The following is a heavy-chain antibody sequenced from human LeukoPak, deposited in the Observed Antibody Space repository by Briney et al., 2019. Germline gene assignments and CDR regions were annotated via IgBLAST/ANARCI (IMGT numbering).Heavy chain of an antibody. CDR3: ARGLEGYGSGS. Sequence: PSETLSLTCTVSGGSISSYYWTWIRQPAGKGLEWIGRIYTTGSTNYNPSLNSRVTMSVDTSKNQFSLKLSSVTAADTAVYYCARGLEGYGSGSWGQGTLVTVSS. V-gene: IGHV4-4*07. J-gene: IGHJ4*02. D-gene: IGHD3-10*01. CDR1: GGSISSYY. CDR2: IYTTGST.